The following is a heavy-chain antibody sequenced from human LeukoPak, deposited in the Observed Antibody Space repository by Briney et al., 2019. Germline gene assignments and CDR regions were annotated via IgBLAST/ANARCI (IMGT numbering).Heavy chain of an antibody. J-gene: IGHJ4*02. Sequence: GGSLRLSCAASGFTFDDYAMHWVRQAPGKGLEWVSGISWNSGSIGYADSVKGRFTISRDNAKNSLYLQMNSLRAEDTALYYCAKDRYYDSSGYYCDYWGQGTQVTVSS. CDR3: AKDRYYDSSGYYCDY. D-gene: IGHD3-22*01. CDR2: ISWNSGSI. V-gene: IGHV3-9*01. CDR1: GFTFDDYA.